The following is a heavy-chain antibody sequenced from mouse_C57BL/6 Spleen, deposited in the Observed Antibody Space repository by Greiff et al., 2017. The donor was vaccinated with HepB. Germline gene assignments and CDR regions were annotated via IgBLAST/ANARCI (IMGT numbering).Heavy chain of an antibody. CDR2: ISSGGSYT. CDR1: GFTFSSYG. D-gene: IGHD1-1*01. Sequence: EVQVVESGGDLVKPGGSLKLSCAASGFTFSSYGMSWVRQTPDKRLEWVATISSGGSYTYYPDSVKGRFTISRDNAKNTLYLQMSSLKSEDTAMYYCARHPLTTGGAWFAYWGQGTLVTVSA. J-gene: IGHJ3*01. CDR3: ARHPLTTGGAWFAY. V-gene: IGHV5-6*01.